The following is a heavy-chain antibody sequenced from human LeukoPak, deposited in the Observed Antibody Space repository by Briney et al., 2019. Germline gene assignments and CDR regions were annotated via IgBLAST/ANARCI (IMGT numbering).Heavy chain of an antibody. CDR1: GYTFTSYD. J-gene: IGHJ4*02. V-gene: IGHV1-8*01. Sequence: ASVKVSCKASGYTFTSYDINWVRQATGQGLEWMRWMNPNSGNTGYAQKFQGRVTMTRNTSISTAYMELSSLRSEDTAVYYCARAYLGYCSSTSCPNFDYWGQGTLVTVSS. CDR2: MNPNSGNT. CDR3: ARAYLGYCSSTSCPNFDY. D-gene: IGHD2-2*01.